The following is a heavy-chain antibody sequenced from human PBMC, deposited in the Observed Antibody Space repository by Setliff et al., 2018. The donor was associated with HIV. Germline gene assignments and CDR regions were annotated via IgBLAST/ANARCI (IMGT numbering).Heavy chain of an antibody. CDR3: ARGPLYGYDRGYFDY. V-gene: IGHV1-69*13. J-gene: IGHJ4*02. CDR2: IIPIAKSP. D-gene: IGHD5-12*01. Sequence: GASVKVSCKASGGTFNTYGMNWVRQAPGQGPEWMGGIIPIAKSPNYAQKFQDRVTITADESTRTAYMELSNLRSEDTAPYYCARGPLYGYDRGYFDYWGQGTLVTVSS. CDR1: GGTFNTYG.